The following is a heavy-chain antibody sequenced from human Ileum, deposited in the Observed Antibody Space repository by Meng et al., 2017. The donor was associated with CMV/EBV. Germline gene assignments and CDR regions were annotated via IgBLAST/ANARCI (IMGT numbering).Heavy chain of an antibody. J-gene: IGHJ4*02. CDR2: INPDNGGT. D-gene: IGHD1-26*01. V-gene: IGHV1-2*02. Sequence: QAHPVQAGGEVKNPGVSGRVSCKGSGYNFLRYYMQWVRQAPGQGLEWMGWINPDNGGTNYAQKFQGRVTMTRDTSITTAYMELSRLRSDDTAIYYCARSDYSGNYFALYYLGPGSLVNVS. CDR3: ARSDYSGNYFALYY. CDR1: GYNFLRYY.